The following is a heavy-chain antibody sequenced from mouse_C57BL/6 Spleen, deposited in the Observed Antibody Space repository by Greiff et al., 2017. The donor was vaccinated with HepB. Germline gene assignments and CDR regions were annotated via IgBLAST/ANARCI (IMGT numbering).Heavy chain of an antibody. D-gene: IGHD1-1*01. CDR1: GYTFTSYW. V-gene: IGHV1-55*01. CDR3: ARWGYGSIYAMDY. CDR2: IYPGSGST. J-gene: IGHJ4*01. Sequence: QVQLQQSGAELVKPGASVKMSCKASGYTFTSYWITWVKQRPGQGLEWIGDIYPGSGSTNYNEKFKSKATLTVDTSSSTAYMQLSSLTSEDSAVYYCARWGYGSIYAMDYWGQGTSVTVSS.